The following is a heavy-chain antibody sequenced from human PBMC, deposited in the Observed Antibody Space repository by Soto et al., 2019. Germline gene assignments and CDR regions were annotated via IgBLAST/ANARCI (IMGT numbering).Heavy chain of an antibody. Sequence: QVQLVQSGAEVKKPGSSVKVSCKASGFTFSNYYMHWVRQAPEQGLEWMGLISPTANYTRYAETFQGRFTITRDTSTTTVYMDLSSLTSEDTAVYYCARADSEQYFDYWGQGTLITVSS. D-gene: IGHD6-13*01. CDR2: ISPTANYT. J-gene: IGHJ4*02. V-gene: IGHV1-46*01. CDR1: GFTFSNYY. CDR3: ARADSEQYFDY.